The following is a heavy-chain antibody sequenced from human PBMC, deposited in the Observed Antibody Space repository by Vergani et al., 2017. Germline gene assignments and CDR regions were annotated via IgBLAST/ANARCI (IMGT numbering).Heavy chain of an antibody. CDR3: ARGRDGDYDFWSGYLDY. CDR2: IIPIFGTA. V-gene: IGHV1-69*01. CDR1: GGTFSSYA. Sequence: QVQLVQSGAEVKKPGSSVKVSCKASGGTFSSYAISWVRQAPGQGLEWMGGIIPIFGTANYAQKFQGRVTITADESTGTAYMELSSLRSEDTAVYYCARGRDGDYDFWSGYLDYWGQGTLVTVSS. J-gene: IGHJ4*02. D-gene: IGHD3-3*01.